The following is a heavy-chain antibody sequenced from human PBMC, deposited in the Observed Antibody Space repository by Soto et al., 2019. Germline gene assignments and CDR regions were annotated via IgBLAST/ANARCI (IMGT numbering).Heavy chain of an antibody. CDR1: GITFTNYA. CDR3: AKGRNDNNYAVFDY. Sequence: EVHLLESGGGLVQPGGSLRLSCAVSGITFTNYAMSWVRQAPGKGLEWVSTISIGGGNTYFADSVKGRFTISRDKSKNSLYLQMDSLRAEDTARYYCAKGRNDNNYAVFDYWGQGTLVTVS. V-gene: IGHV3-23*01. CDR2: ISIGGGNT. J-gene: IGHJ4*02. D-gene: IGHD3-16*01.